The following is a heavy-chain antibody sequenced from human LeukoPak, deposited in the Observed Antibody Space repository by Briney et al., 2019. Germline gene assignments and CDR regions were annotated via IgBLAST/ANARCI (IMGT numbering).Heavy chain of an antibody. CDR1: GLTYSSNC. D-gene: IGHD3-10*01. J-gene: IGHJ3*02. CDR3: AKEALLWFGEGDAFDI. V-gene: IGHV3-30*18. Sequence: PGRSLSFSCAAPGLTYSSNCMHWVRQDPGKGLEWVAVISYDGSNKYYADSVKGRFSISRDNSKNTLYLQMNSLRAEDTAVYYCAKEALLWFGEGDAFDIWGQGTMVTVSS. CDR2: ISYDGSNK.